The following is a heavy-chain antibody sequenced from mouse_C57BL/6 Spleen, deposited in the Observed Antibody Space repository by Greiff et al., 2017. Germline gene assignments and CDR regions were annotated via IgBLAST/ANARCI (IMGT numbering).Heavy chain of an antibody. V-gene: IGHV14-4*01. D-gene: IGHD1-1*01. J-gene: IGHJ1*03. CDR2: SDPENGDT. Sequence: EVQLQQSGAELVRPGASVKLSCTASGFNIKDDYMHWVKQRPEQGLEWIGWSDPENGDTEYASKFQGKATITADTSSNTAYLQHSSLTSEDTAVYYCTPSSGRSYGWYFDVWGTGTTVTVSS. CDR1: GFNIKDDY. CDR3: TPSSGRSYGWYFDV.